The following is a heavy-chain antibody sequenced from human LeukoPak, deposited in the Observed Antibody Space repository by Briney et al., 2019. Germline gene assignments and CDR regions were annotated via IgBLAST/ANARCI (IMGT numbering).Heavy chain of an antibody. CDR3: ARDLGQYYDTSDNWFDP. Sequence: GGSLRLSCAASGFTFWRYAMHWVRQAPGKGLEWVALISSDGSNKVYADSVKGRFTISRDNAKNTLNLQMNSLRAEDTAVYYCARDLGQYYDTSDNWFDPWGQGTLVTVSS. D-gene: IGHD3-22*01. J-gene: IGHJ5*02. V-gene: IGHV3-30*04. CDR1: GFTFWRYA. CDR2: ISSDGSNK.